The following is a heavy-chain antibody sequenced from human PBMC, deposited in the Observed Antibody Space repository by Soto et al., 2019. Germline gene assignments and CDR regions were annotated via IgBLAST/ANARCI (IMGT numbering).Heavy chain of an antibody. V-gene: IGHV1-69*13. Sequence: GASVKVSFKASGGTFANFIMNWLRQTPGQGLEWMGGIVPMFGTATYAEKFKGRVTISATESTSTAYMELTSLRSEDTAVYYCARNGTYSSSLSQYSGMDVWGQGTTVTVSS. CDR2: IVPMFGTA. J-gene: IGHJ6*02. CDR3: ARNGTYSSSLSQYSGMDV. D-gene: IGHD6-6*01. CDR1: GGTFANFI.